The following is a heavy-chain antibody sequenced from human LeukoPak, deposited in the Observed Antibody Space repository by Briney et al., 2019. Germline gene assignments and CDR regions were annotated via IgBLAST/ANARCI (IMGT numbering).Heavy chain of an antibody. Sequence: GGSLRLSCAASGFTFSSNYMSWVRQAPGKGLEWVSVIYSGGSTYYADSVKGRFTISRDNSKNTLYLQMNSLRAEDTAVYYCASPGTGSGSQDDAFDIWGQGTMVTVSS. CDR1: GFTFSSNY. D-gene: IGHD3-10*01. V-gene: IGHV3-66*01. CDR3: ASPGTGSGSQDDAFDI. CDR2: IYSGGST. J-gene: IGHJ3*02.